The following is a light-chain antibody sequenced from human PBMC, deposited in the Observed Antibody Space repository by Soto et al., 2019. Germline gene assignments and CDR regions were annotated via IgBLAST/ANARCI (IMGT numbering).Light chain of an antibody. CDR2: GAS. CDR1: QSISSNY. CDR3: QQYVSWT. Sequence: EIVLTQSPGTLSVSPGERATLSCRASQSISSNYLAWYQQKPGQAPRILIYGASSRATGIPDRFSGSGSGTDFTLTISILEPEDSAIYYCQQYVSWTFGQGTKVEIK. J-gene: IGKJ1*01. V-gene: IGKV3-20*01.